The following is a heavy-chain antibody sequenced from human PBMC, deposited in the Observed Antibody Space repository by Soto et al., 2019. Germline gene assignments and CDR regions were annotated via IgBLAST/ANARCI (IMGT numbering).Heavy chain of an antibody. V-gene: IGHV3-15*07. Sequence: PGGSLSLPCAASGFPFSNAWINWVRQAPGKGLEWVRRVKRKNDGGTTDFAAPVKGRFAISRDDSKNMVYLEMNRLQTEDTAIYYCTKDSYITSIIVRFDYWGHGTLVTVSS. D-gene: IGHD3-22*01. J-gene: IGHJ4*01. CDR1: GFPFSNAW. CDR2: VKRKNDGGTT. CDR3: TKDSYITSIIVRFDY.